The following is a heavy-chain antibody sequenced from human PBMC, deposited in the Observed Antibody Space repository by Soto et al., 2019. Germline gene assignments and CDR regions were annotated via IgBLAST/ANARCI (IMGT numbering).Heavy chain of an antibody. CDR3: ARDSSRELFPTVYYYYYMDV. Sequence: GGSLRLSCAASGFTFSSYSMNWVRQAPGKGLEWVSSISSSSSYIYYADSVKGRFTISRENAKNSLYLQMNSLRAEDTAVYYCARDSSRELFPTVYYYYYMDVWGKGTTVTVSS. CDR1: GFTFSSYS. V-gene: IGHV3-21*01. J-gene: IGHJ6*03. CDR2: ISSSSSYI. D-gene: IGHD1-26*01.